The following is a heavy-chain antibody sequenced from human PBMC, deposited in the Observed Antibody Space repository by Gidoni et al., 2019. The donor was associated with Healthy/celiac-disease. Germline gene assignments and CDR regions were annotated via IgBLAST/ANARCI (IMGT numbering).Heavy chain of an antibody. CDR1: GYTFTSYD. D-gene: IGHD6-13*01. CDR2: MNHNSCNT. V-gene: IGHV1-8*01. Sequence: QVQLVQSGAEVKKPGASVTVSCKASGYTFTSYDINWVLQATGQGLEWMGWMNHNSCNTGYAQKFQGRVTMTRNTTISTAYMELSSLRSEDTAVYYCAREGSGSRWYRGGGDDAFDIWGQGTMVTVSS. J-gene: IGHJ3*02. CDR3: AREGSGSRWYRGGGDDAFDI.